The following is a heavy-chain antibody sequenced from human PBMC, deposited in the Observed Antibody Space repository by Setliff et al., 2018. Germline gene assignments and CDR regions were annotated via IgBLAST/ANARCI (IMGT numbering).Heavy chain of an antibody. V-gene: IGHV1-18*01. CDR2: ISGHNGKT. CDR1: GYTFTYFG. CDR3: ARERAYDGLNYYGMDV. Sequence: ASVKVSCKASGYTFTYFGVSWLRLAPGQGLEWMGWISGHNGKTIIEPKFQGRVTMTTDTTTSTAYMELRSLRFDDTAVYYCARERAYDGLNYYGMDVWGQGTTVTVSS. J-gene: IGHJ6*01. D-gene: IGHD3-22*01.